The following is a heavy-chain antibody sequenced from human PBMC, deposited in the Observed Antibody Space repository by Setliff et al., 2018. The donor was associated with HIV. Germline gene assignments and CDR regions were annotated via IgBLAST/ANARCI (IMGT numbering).Heavy chain of an antibody. CDR3: ARAGAAADEGDYYYYGLDV. Sequence: GGSLRLSCEASGFTLEDHYMSWIRQAPGKGLEWVVYIGGSGRTIYYADSVKGRFTVSRDNAKKSLSLQMNSLRLEDTAVYYCARAGAAADEGDYYYYGLDVWGQGTTVTVSS. D-gene: IGHD6-13*01. J-gene: IGHJ6*02. CDR1: GFTLEDHY. CDR2: IGGSGRTI. V-gene: IGHV3-11*04.